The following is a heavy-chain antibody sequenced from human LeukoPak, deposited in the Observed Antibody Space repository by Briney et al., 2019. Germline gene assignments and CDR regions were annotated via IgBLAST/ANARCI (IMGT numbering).Heavy chain of an antibody. Sequence: SETLSLTCTVSGGSISSYYWSWIRQPPGKGLEWIGYIYYSGSTNYNPSLKSRVTISVDTSKNQFSLKLSSVTAADTAVYYCASEDTSDWYFDYLGQGTLVTVSS. V-gene: IGHV4-59*01. CDR2: IYYSGST. CDR1: GGSISSYY. J-gene: IGHJ4*02. D-gene: IGHD6-19*01. CDR3: ASEDTSDWYFDY.